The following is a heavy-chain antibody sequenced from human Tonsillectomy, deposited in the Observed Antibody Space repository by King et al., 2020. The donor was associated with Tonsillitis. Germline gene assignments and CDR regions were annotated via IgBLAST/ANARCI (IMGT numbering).Heavy chain of an antibody. CDR2: IKADGTIT. V-gene: IGHV3-11*04. CDR3: ARDRALFQYMSNPY. J-gene: IGHJ4*02. Sequence: VQLVESGGGLVKPGGSLRLSCAASGFTFSNYYMSWIRQAPGKGLEWISYIKADGTITGYRESVKGRFTISRDNSKKSLYLQMDSLRAEDTAVYYCARDRALFQYMSNPYWGQGTLVTVSS. CDR1: GFTFSNYY. D-gene: IGHD6-6*01.